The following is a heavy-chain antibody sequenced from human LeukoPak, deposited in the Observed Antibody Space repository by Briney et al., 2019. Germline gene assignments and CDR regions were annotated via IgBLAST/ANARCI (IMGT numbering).Heavy chain of an antibody. V-gene: IGHV4-59*12. Sequence: PSETLSLTCTVSGGSISNYYWYWMRQPPGKGLEWIAYSFYSGNPNYNPSLKSRVTISVDTSKNQFSLNLNSVTAADTAVYYCARAGQGYCTSASCYLSLDYWGQGTLVTVSS. CDR3: ARAGQGYCTSASCYLSLDY. CDR1: GGSISNYY. J-gene: IGHJ4*02. CDR2: SFYSGNP. D-gene: IGHD2-2*01.